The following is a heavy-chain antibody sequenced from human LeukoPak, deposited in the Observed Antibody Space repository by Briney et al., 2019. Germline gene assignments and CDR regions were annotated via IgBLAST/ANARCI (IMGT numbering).Heavy chain of an antibody. CDR3: AADYTRSFRS. CDR2: VHHSGST. CDR1: GGSFSDYF. D-gene: IGHD4/OR15-4a*01. Sequence: SETLSLTCAVYGGSFSDYFWSWFRQPPGKGLEWIGEVHHSGSTNYNPSLKSRVVISVDTSKNQFSLRLNSVSAADTAMYYCAADYTRSFRSWGQGTLVTVSP. V-gene: IGHV4-34*01. J-gene: IGHJ5*02.